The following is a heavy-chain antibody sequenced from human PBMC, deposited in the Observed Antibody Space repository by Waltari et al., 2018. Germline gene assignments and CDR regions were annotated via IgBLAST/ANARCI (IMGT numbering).Heavy chain of an antibody. Sequence: QLMQSGAEVKKPGASVRVSCKASGYTFTSYGTNWVRQAPGRGLEWMGGIRGQNGNINYAQSLQGRISMTTDTSTSTAYMELRSLTSDDTAVYYCARDRGPSAVTSFDSWGQGTLVTVSP. V-gene: IGHV1-18*01. J-gene: IGHJ4*02. D-gene: IGHD4-17*01. CDR2: IRGQNGNI. CDR1: GYTFTSYG. CDR3: ARDRGPSAVTSFDS.